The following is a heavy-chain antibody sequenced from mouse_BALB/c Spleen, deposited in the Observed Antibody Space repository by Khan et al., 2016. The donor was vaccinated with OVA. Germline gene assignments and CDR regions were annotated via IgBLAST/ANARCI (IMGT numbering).Heavy chain of an antibody. Sequence: VQLKESGGGLVQPGGSRKLSCAASGFTFSSFGMHWVRQAPEQGLEWVAYMSSGSSTIYYVDTVKGRFTISRDNPKNTLFLQMTSLRSEDTAMYYCARSGGNFHWYFDVWGAGTSVTVSS. CDR2: MSSGSSTI. J-gene: IGHJ1*01. V-gene: IGHV5-17*02. D-gene: IGHD2-1*01. CDR3: ARSGGNFHWYFDV. CDR1: GFTFSSFG.